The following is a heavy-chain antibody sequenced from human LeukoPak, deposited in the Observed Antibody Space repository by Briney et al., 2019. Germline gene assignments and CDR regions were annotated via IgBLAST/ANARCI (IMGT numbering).Heavy chain of an antibody. CDR3: AREIGPIQLHLWGSAFDY. J-gene: IGHJ4*02. D-gene: IGHD5-24*01. CDR2: INPGGRST. CDR1: GYTFTNYY. Sequence: GASVKVSCKASGYTFTNYYIHWVRQAPGRGLEWMGIINPGGRSTSYAQKFQGRVTMTRDTSTSTVYMELSSLRSEDTAVYYCAREIGPIQLHLWGSAFDYWGQGPLVTVSS. V-gene: IGHV1-46*01.